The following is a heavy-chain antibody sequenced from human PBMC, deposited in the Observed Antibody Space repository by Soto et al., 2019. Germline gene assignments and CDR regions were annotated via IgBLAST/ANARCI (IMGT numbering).Heavy chain of an antibody. V-gene: IGHV4-39*01. Sequence: PSDTLSLTCTVSGGSISSSSYYWGWIRQPPGKGLEWIGSIYYSGSTYYNPSLKSRVTISVDTSKNQFSLKLSSVTAADTAVYYCARQESGYDSNWFDPWGQGTLVTVSS. CDR3: ARQESGYDSNWFDP. J-gene: IGHJ5*02. CDR1: GGSISSSSYY. D-gene: IGHD5-12*01. CDR2: IYYSGST.